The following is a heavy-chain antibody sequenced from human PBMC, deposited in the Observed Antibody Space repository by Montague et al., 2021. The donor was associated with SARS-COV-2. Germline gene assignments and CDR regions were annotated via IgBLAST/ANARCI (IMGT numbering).Heavy chain of an antibody. CDR2: ISYDGSIQ. CDR3: AKDATIFWFERGRGTFDH. Sequence: SLRLSCAASGFTFNNSGMHWVRQAPGQGLEWVAVISYDGSIQYYADSVKGRFTISRDWNKNTLYLQMSSLRPEDTAVYYCAKDATIFWFERGRGTFDHWGQGTLVAVSS. V-gene: IGHV3-30*18. D-gene: IGHD3-10*01. J-gene: IGHJ4*02. CDR1: GFTFNNSG.